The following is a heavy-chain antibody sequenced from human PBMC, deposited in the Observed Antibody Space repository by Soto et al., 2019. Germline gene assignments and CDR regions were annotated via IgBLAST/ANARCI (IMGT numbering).Heavy chain of an antibody. CDR3: ATDYGGNHSYYYYYGMDV. Sequence: ASVKVSCKASGYTFTSYGISWVRQAPGQGLEWMGWISAYNGNTNYAQKLQGRVTMTTDTSTSTAYMELRSLRSDDTAVYYCATDYGGNHSYYYYYGMDVWGQGTTVTVSS. CDR1: GYTFTSYG. V-gene: IGHV1-18*01. J-gene: IGHJ6*02. D-gene: IGHD4-17*01. CDR2: ISAYNGNT.